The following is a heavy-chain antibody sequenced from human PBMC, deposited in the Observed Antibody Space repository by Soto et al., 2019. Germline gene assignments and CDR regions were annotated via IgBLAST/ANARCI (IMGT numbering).Heavy chain of an antibody. Sequence: EVQLLESGGGLVQSGGSLRLSCAASGFTFRTYAMGWVRQAPGKGLEWVSAITSGGTIYSADSVKGRFTISRDNSKNTLYLQMNSLRAEDTALYYCAKEPAYCSSTTCYTYWYFDLWGRGTLVTVSS. CDR1: GFTFRTYA. CDR3: AKEPAYCSSTTCYTYWYFDL. J-gene: IGHJ2*01. V-gene: IGHV3-23*01. CDR2: ITSGGTI. D-gene: IGHD2-2*02.